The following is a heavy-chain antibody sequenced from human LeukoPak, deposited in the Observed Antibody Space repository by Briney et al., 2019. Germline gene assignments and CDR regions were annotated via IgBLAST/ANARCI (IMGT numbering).Heavy chain of an antibody. CDR3: ASPWSSSWNDAFDI. V-gene: IGHV1-8*01. Sequence: ASVKVSCKASGCTFTSYDINWVRQATGQGLEWMGWMNPNSGNTGYAQKFQGRVTMTRNTSISTAYMELSSLRSEDTAVYYCASPWSSSWNDAFDIWGQGTMVTVSS. J-gene: IGHJ3*02. CDR1: GCTFTSYD. CDR2: MNPNSGNT. D-gene: IGHD6-13*01.